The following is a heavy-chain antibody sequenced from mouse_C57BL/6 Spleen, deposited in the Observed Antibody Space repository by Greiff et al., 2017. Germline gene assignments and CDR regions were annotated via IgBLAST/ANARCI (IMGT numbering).Heavy chain of an antibody. CDR1: GYTFTDYY. J-gene: IGHJ1*03. V-gene: IGHV1-19*01. CDR2: INPYNGGT. D-gene: IGHD3-3*01. CDR3: ARGGTGSDWYFDV. Sequence: EVQLQQSGPVLVKPGASVKMSCKASGYTFTDYYMNWVKQSHGKSLEWIGVINPYNGGTSYNQKFKGKATLTVDKSSSTAYMELNSLTSEDSAVYYCARGGTGSDWYFDVWGTGTTVTVSS.